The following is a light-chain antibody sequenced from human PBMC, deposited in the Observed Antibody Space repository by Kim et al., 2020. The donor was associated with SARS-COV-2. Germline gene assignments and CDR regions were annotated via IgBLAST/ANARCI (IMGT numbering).Light chain of an antibody. J-gene: IGLJ1*01. CDR2: GNS. V-gene: IGLV1-40*01. Sequence: VTVSCTGTSSNIGTGYDVHWYQQLPGTAPKLLIYGNSNRPSGVPDRFSGSKSGTSASLAITGLQAEDEADYYCQSYDSSLSGSYVFGTGTKVTVL. CDR1: SSNIGTGYD. CDR3: QSYDSSLSGSYV.